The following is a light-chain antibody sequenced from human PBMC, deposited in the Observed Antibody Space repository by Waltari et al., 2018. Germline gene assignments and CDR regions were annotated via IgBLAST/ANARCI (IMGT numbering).Light chain of an antibody. CDR1: QSVLHSSNNKNY. CDR2: WAT. V-gene: IGKV4-1*01. J-gene: IGKJ1*01. CDR3: QQYYSTCQ. Sequence: DIVMTQSPDSLALSLGERATLNCKSSQSVLHSSNNKNYLACNQQKPGPPPKLLIYWATTRESGVPDRFSGSGSGTDFTLTISSLQAEDVAVYYCQQYYSTCQFGQGTKVEIK.